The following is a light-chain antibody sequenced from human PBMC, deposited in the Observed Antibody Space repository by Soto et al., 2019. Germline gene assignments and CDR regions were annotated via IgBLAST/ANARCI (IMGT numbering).Light chain of an antibody. V-gene: IGLV2-14*01. J-gene: IGLJ1*01. Sequence: QSALTQPASVSGSPGQSITISCTGTSSDVGGYNYVSWYQQHPGKAPKLMIYDVSNRPSGVSNRFSGSKSGNTASLTISGLQAEDEADYCCSTYTSSSTLLYVFGTGTKLTVI. CDR3: STYTSSSTLLYV. CDR1: SSDVGGYNY. CDR2: DVS.